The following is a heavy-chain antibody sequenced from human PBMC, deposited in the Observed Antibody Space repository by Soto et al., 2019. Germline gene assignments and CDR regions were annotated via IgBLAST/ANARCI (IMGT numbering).Heavy chain of an antibody. V-gene: IGHV3-30*16. CDR1: EFPSGDNA. J-gene: IGHJ4*02. D-gene: IGHD6-13*01. CDR3: ASSYTYGNSWFSD. Sequence: GGPRRSSCEAPEFPSGDNAIKWVRKVPGTVLEWVSITSYCGSHKTYADSVRGRFTISRDNSKNTLYLQMNSLRAEDTAVSYCASSYTYGNSWFSDLGPGTLVTVSS. CDR2: TSYCGSHK.